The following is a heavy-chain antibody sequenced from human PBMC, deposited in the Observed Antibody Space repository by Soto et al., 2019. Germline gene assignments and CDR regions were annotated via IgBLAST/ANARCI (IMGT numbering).Heavy chain of an antibody. CDR3: ASLVAGYYGDY. V-gene: IGHV4-39*01. Sequence: SETLSLTCTVSGGSLSSSGYWGWIRQPPGKGLEWIGSIYNTGNSYYNPSLESRVTISEDMSKNQFSLKLSSVTAADTAVYFCASLVAGYYGDYWGQGTLVTVSS. CDR1: GGSLSSSGY. CDR2: IYNTGNS. J-gene: IGHJ4*02. D-gene: IGHD6-19*01.